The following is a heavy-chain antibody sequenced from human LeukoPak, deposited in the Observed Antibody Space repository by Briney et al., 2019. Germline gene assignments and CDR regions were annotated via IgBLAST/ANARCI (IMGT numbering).Heavy chain of an antibody. J-gene: IGHJ5*02. CDR1: GGTFSSYA. V-gene: IGHV1-69*04. CDR3: ARLRSIAVAGS. D-gene: IGHD6-19*01. Sequence: LVKVSCKASGGTFSSYAISWVRQAPGQGLEWMGRIIPILGIANYAQKFQGRVTITADKSTSTAYMELSSLRPEDTAVYYCARLRSIAVAGSWGQGTLVTVSS. CDR2: IIPILGIA.